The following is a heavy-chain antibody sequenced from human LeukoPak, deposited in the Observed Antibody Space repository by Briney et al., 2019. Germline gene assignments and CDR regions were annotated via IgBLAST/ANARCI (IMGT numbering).Heavy chain of an antibody. CDR1: GGSISSYY. CDR2: IYTSGST. J-gene: IGHJ3*02. V-gene: IGHV4-4*07. CDR3: AGGYYDSSGSPFAFDI. D-gene: IGHD3-22*01. Sequence: SETLSLTCTVSGGSISSYYWSWIRQPAGKGLEWIGRIYTSGSTNYNPSLKSRVTMSVDTSKNQFSLKLSSVTAADTAVYHCAGGYYDSSGSPFAFDIWGQGTMVTVSS.